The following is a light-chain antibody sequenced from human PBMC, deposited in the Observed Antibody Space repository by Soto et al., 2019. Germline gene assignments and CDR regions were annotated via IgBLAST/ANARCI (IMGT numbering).Light chain of an antibody. CDR3: HQYNAYPLT. Sequence: DIQMTKSPSTLSASVGDIVTITFRASQSMSSWLSWYRQKPGKAPNLLIYEASSLESGVTLRFSGSGSGTEFTLTSSILQPDDFATYYCHQYNAYPLTFGQGTKVESK. J-gene: IGKJ1*01. CDR1: QSMSSW. CDR2: EAS. V-gene: IGKV1-5*03.